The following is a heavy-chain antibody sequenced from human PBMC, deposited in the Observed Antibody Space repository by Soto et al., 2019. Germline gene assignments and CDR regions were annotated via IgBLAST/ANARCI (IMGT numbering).Heavy chain of an antibody. D-gene: IGHD3-3*01. J-gene: IGHJ5*02. Sequence: GGSLRLSCAASGFTFSGYYMSWIRQAPGKGLEWVSYISSSGSTIYYADSVKGRFTISRDNAKNSLYLQMNSLRAEDTAVYYCARDPLPAYYDFWSGRHEGGWFDPWGQGTLVTVSS. CDR1: GFTFSGYY. V-gene: IGHV3-11*01. CDR2: ISSSGSTI. CDR3: ARDPLPAYYDFWSGRHEGGWFDP.